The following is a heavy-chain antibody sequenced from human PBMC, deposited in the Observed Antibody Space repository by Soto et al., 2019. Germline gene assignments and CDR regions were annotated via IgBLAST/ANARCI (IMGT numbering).Heavy chain of an antibody. CDR2: MNPNSGNT. Sequence: GASVKVSCKASGYTFTSYDINWVRQATGQGLEWMGWMNPNSGNTGYAQKFQGRVTMTRNTSISTAYMELSSLRSEDTAVYYCARGHSITIFGMVIIEGMDVWGQGTTVTVSS. CDR3: ARGHSITIFGMVIIEGMDV. J-gene: IGHJ6*02. V-gene: IGHV1-8*01. CDR1: GYTFTSYD. D-gene: IGHD3-3*01.